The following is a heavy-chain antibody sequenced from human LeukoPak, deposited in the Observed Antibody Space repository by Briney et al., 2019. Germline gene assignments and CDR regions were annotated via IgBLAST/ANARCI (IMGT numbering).Heavy chain of an antibody. CDR3: ARVRMGDDFNPFDY. J-gene: IGHJ4*02. Sequence: GGSLRLSCAASGFTFSSFWIYWVRHAPGKGLVWVSRIKSDRSETLYADSVKGRFTISRDNAKNTLYLQMNSLRAEDSAVYYCARVRMGDDFNPFDYWGQGTLVTVSS. CDR2: IKSDRSET. D-gene: IGHD3-16*01. V-gene: IGHV3-74*01. CDR1: GFTFSSFW.